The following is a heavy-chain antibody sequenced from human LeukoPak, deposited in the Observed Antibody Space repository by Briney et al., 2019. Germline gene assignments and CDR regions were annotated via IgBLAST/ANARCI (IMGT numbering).Heavy chain of an antibody. V-gene: IGHV5-51*01. D-gene: IGHD3-10*01. Sequence: GESLQISCKGSGYSFTSYWIGWVRQMPGKGLEWMGIIYPGDSDTRYSPSFQGQVTISADKSISTAYLQWSSLKASDTAMYYCARRDYYGSGSYYYFDYWGQGTLVTVSS. CDR2: IYPGDSDT. CDR3: ARRDYYGSGSYYYFDY. J-gene: IGHJ4*02. CDR1: GYSFTSYW.